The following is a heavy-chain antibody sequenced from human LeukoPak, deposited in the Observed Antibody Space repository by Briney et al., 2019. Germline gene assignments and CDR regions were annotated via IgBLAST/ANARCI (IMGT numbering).Heavy chain of an antibody. V-gene: IGHV4-34*01. D-gene: IGHD3-3*01. J-gene: IGHJ3*02. Sequence: SETLSLTCAVYGGSFSGYYWSWIRQPPEKGLDWIGEITRTGRINYNPALKGRVTMSLDTSKNQFSLELSSVTAADTAVYYCASSPAPSYYDFWSGYYTFSAFDIWGQGTMVTVSS. CDR2: ITRTGRI. CDR1: GGSFSGYY. CDR3: ASSPAPSYYDFWSGYYTFSAFDI.